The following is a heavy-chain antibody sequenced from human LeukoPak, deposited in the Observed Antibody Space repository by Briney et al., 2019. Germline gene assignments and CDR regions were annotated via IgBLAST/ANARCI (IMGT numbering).Heavy chain of an antibody. CDR2: INTDGSST. V-gene: IGHV3-74*01. CDR3: AREGSNDVTLDY. D-gene: IGHD3-10*01. CDR1: GFTFSSYW. J-gene: IGHJ4*02. Sequence: AGGSLRLSCAASGFTFSSYWMHWVRQAPGKGLVWVSRINTDGSSTSYADSVKGRFTISRDNAKNTLYLQMNSLRAEDTAVYYCAREGSNDVTLDYWGQGTLVTVSS.